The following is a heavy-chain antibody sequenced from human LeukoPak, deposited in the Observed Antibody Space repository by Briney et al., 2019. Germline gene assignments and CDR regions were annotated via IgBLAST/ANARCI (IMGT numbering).Heavy chain of an antibody. J-gene: IGHJ4*02. D-gene: IGHD3-3*01. Sequence: GASVKVSCKASGYTFTGYYMHWVRQAPGQGLEWMGRINPNSGGTNYAQKFQGRVTMTRDTSISTAYMELSRLRSDDTAVYYCARHLWSGYYIDYWGQGTLVTVSS. CDR2: INPNSGGT. V-gene: IGHV1-2*06. CDR3: ARHLWSGYYIDY. CDR1: GYTFTGYY.